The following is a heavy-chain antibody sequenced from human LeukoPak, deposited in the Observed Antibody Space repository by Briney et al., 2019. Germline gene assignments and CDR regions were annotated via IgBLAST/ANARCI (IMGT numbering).Heavy chain of an antibody. CDR1: GGSMSGYY. CDR2: INHSGST. J-gene: IGHJ4*02. V-gene: IGHV4-34*01. CDR3: ASPINGQFDY. D-gene: IGHD1-14*01. Sequence: SETLSLTCSVSGGSMSGYYWSWIRQPPGKGLEWIGEINHSGSTNYNPSLKSRVTISVDTSKNQFSLKLSSVTAADTAVYYCASPINGQFDYWGQGTLVTVSS.